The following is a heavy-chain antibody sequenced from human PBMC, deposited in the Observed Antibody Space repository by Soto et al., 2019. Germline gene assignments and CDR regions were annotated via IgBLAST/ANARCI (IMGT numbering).Heavy chain of an antibody. V-gene: IGHV4-4*02. CDR3: ARDLFGTLDT. J-gene: IGHJ5*02. CDR2: IDHSGST. Sequence: SETLSLTCAVSGGSISSSNWWSLVRQPPGKGLEWIGDIDHSGSTNCNSSLTSRVTISVYKSKKHFPLKLSSVTSADTAVYYRARDLFGTLDTWGQGTMATVPS. D-gene: IGHD3-16*01. CDR1: GGSISSSNW.